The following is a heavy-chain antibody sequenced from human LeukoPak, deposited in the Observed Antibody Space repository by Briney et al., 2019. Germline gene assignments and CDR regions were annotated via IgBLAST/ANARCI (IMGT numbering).Heavy chain of an antibody. CDR1: GGSISSSSYY. D-gene: IGHD6-19*01. V-gene: IGHV4-39*01. CDR3: ARHSSGWTEELLWYFDL. J-gene: IGHJ2*01. CDR2: IYYSGST. Sequence: SETLSLTCTVSGGSISSSSYYWGWIRQPPGKGLEWIGSIYYSGSTYYNPSLKSRVTISVDTSKNQFSLKLSSVTAADTAVYYCARHSSGWTEELLWYFDLWGRGTLVTVSS.